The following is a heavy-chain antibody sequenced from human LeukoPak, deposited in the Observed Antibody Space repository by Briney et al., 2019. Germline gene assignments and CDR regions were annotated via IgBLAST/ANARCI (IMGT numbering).Heavy chain of an antibody. CDR2: IYSGGNT. V-gene: IGHV3-53*01. CDR3: ARAPSYDYGMDV. Sequence: GGSLRLFCAASGFTVSSNYMNWVRQAPGKGLEWVSVIYSGGNTYYADSVKGRFTISRDNSKNTLYLQMNSLRAEDTAVYYCARAPSYDYGMDVWGQGTMVTVSS. J-gene: IGHJ6*02. CDR1: GFTVSSNY.